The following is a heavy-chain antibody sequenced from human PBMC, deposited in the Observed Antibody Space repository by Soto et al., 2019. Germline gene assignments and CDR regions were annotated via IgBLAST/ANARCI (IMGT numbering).Heavy chain of an antibody. CDR1: GGTCSNYY. J-gene: IGHJ4*02. Sequence: QVQLVQSGAAVKKPGSSMKVSGKTSGGTCSNYYISWVRQAPGQGLDWMGDIIPMFDTPKYAQKVQGRVTITADESTSAAYMELSSLRAEDTAVYYCARGYSTGYFDYWGQGTLITVSS. D-gene: IGHD1-20*01. V-gene: IGHV1-69*01. CDR3: ARGYSTGYFDY. CDR2: IIPMFDTP.